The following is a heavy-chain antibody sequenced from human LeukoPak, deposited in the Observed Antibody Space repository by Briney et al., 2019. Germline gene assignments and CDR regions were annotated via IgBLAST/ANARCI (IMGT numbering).Heavy chain of an antibody. J-gene: IGHJ4*02. Sequence: GRSLRLSCAASGFTLSSYAMHWVRQAPGKGLEWVAVISYDGSDKYYADSVKGRFTISRDNSKNTLYLQMNSLRAEDTAVYYCARSLGDYDGLWGQGTLVTVPS. D-gene: IGHD4-23*01. CDR2: ISYDGSDK. CDR1: GFTLSSYA. CDR3: ARSLGDYDGL. V-gene: IGHV3-30-3*01.